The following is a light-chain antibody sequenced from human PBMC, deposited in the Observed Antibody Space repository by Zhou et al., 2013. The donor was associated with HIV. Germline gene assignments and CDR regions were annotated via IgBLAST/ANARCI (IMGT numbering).Light chain of an antibody. CDR2: GAS. CDR3: QQYASWPRT. Sequence: EIVLTQSPGTLSLSPGERATLSCRASQSVSFSYLAWYQQKPGQTPRLLIYGASSRATGIPDRFSGSGSGTEFTLTISSVQSEDFAVYFCQQYASWPRTFGQGTKLEVK. J-gene: IGKJ2*01. V-gene: IGKV3-20*01. CDR1: QSVSFSY.